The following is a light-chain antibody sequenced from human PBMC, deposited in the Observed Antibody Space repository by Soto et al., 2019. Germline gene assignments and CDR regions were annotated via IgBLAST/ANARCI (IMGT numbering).Light chain of an antibody. CDR1: SSDVGGHNF. Sequence: QSALTQPASVSGSPGQSITISCTRTSSDVGGHNFVSWYQQHPGKAPKLIICEVSNRPSGVSNRFSGSKSANTASLTISGLQAEDEADYYCSSYTSSSTDVVFGGGTKLTVL. CDR3: SSYTSSSTDVV. CDR2: EVS. J-gene: IGLJ2*01. V-gene: IGLV2-14*01.